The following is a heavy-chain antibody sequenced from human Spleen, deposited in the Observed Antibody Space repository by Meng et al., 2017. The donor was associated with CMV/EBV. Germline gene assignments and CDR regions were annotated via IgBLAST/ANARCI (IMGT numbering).Heavy chain of an antibody. V-gene: IGHV3-48*04. Sequence: GGSLRLSCAASGFTFSTYSMKWVRQAPGKGLEWVSYISSSSSTIYYADSVKGRFTISRDNAKNSLYLQVNSLRVEDTAVYYCAGFGVAITNGLDVWGQGTTVTVSS. CDR3: AGFGVAITNGLDV. D-gene: IGHD3-3*01. CDR1: GFTFSTYS. CDR2: ISSSSSTI. J-gene: IGHJ6*02.